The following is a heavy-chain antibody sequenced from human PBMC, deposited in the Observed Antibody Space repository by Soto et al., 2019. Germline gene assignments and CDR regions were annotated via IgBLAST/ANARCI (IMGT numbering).Heavy chain of an antibody. Sequence: QITLKESGPTLVKPTQTLTLTCTFSGFSLSTSGVGVGWIRQHPGKALEWLALIYWDDDKRYSPSLKSRLTITKDNSKNQVVLTMTNMDPVDTATYYCAHLNQDWLLSGLRYWGQGTLVTVSS. J-gene: IGHJ4*02. CDR3: AHLNQDWLLSGLRY. CDR1: GFSLSTSGVG. D-gene: IGHD3-9*01. CDR2: IYWDDDK. V-gene: IGHV2-5*02.